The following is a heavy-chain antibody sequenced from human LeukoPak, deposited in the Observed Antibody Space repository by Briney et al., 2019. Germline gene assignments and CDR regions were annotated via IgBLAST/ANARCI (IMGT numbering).Heavy chain of an antibody. CDR1: GFTFSSYS. D-gene: IGHD2-2*01. CDR2: ISSSSSYI. Sequence: NTGGSLRLSCAASGFTFSSYSINWVRQAPGKGLQWVSSISSSSSYIYYADSVKGRFTISRDNAKNSLYLQMNSLRAEDTAVYYCSTHDPKIGSSTSRTDYWGQGTLVTVSS. V-gene: IGHV3-21*01. CDR3: STHDPKIGSSTSRTDY. J-gene: IGHJ4*02.